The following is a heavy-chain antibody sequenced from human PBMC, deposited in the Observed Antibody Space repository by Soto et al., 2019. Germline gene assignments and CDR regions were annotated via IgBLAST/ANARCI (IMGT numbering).Heavy chain of an antibody. D-gene: IGHD3-16*01. J-gene: IGHJ5*02. CDR2: INAGNGNT. V-gene: IGHV1-3*01. Sequence: QVQLVQSGAEVKKPGASVKVSCKASGYTFTSYAMHWVRQAPGQRREWMGWINAGNGNTKYSQKFQGRVTITRDTAASTAYMQWSSLRSEDTAVYYCARGYGGPIGWFDPWGQGTLVTVSS. CDR3: ARGYGGPIGWFDP. CDR1: GYTFTSYA.